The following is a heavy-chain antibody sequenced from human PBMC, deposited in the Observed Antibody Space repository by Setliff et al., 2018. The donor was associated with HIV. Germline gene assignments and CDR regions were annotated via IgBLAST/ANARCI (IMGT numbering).Heavy chain of an antibody. CDR2: ISGSGVNS. V-gene: IGHV3-23*01. J-gene: IGHJ4*02. Sequence: GGSLRLSCAASGSTFSNYVINWVRQAPGKGLEWISGISGSGVNSYYADSVKGRFTISRDNSKNTVYLHMNSLRAEDTAVYYCARDLYQPFDYWGQGTLVTVSS. D-gene: IGHD2-2*01. CDR1: GSTFSNYV. CDR3: ARDLYQPFDY.